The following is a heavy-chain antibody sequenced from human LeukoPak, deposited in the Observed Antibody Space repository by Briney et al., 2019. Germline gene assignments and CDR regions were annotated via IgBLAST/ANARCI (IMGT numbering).Heavy chain of an antibody. CDR2: IYYSGNT. J-gene: IGHJ4*02. CDR3: ARHPSAVAGKTLDY. CDR1: GGSLSSYY. V-gene: IGHV4-59*08. D-gene: IGHD6-19*01. Sequence: SETLSLTCTVSGGSLSSYYWSWIRQPPGKGLEWIGYIYYSGNTNYNPSLKSRVTISVDTSKNQFSLKLSSVTAADTAVYYCARHPSAVAGKTLDYWGQGTLVTVSS.